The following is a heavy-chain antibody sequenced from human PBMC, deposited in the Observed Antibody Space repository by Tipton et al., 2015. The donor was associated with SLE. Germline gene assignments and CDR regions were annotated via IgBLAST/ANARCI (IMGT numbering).Heavy chain of an antibody. J-gene: IGHJ3*02. CDR2: IYESGKT. D-gene: IGHD4-11*01. Sequence: TLSLTCTVSGDSIRSYDYKWTWIRQPPGKGLEWLGYIYESGKTYYNPSLQSRLTISVDTSKNQFSLKLMSVTAADTAVYHCVRDRKDYSDFGALDIWGQGTMVSVSS. CDR3: VRDRKDYSDFGALDI. CDR1: GDSIRSYDYK. V-gene: IGHV4-30-4*01.